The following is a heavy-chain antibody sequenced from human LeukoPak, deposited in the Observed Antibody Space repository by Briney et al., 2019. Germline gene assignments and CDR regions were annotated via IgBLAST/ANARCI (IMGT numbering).Heavy chain of an antibody. D-gene: IGHD1-26*01. J-gene: IGHJ4*02. Sequence: SETLSLTCTVSGGSISSSSYYWGWIRQPPGKGLEWIGSIYYSGSTYYNPSLKSRVTISVDTSKNQFSLKLSSVTAADTALYSCARHYLGGNYPDYFNHWGQGTLVTVSS. CDR3: ARHYLGGNYPDYFNH. V-gene: IGHV4-39*01. CDR1: GGSISSSSYY. CDR2: IYYSGST.